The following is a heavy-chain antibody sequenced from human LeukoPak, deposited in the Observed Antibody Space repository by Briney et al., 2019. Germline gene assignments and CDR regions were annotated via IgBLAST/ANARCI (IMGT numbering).Heavy chain of an antibody. CDR2: ISSSGSTI. CDR3: AIDSKPPSYSSSWYYAFDI. Sequence: GGSLRLSCAASGFTFSDYYMSWIRQAPGKGLEWVSYISSSGSTIYYADSVKGRFTISRDNAKNSLYLQMNSLRAEDTAVYYCAIDSKPPSYSSSWYYAFDIWGQGTMVTVSS. J-gene: IGHJ3*02. CDR1: GFTFSDYY. D-gene: IGHD6-13*01. V-gene: IGHV3-11*01.